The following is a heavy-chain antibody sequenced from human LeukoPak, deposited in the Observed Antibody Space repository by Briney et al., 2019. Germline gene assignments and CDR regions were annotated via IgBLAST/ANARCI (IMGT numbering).Heavy chain of an antibody. CDR3: ARLIGSYYYCYMDV. CDR2: TYYSGST. D-gene: IGHD2-15*01. V-gene: IGHV4-39*01. CDR1: GGSISSSSYY. J-gene: IGHJ6*03. Sequence: SETLSHTCTVSGGSISSSSYYWGWIRQPPGKGLEWIGSTYYSGSTYYNPSLKSRVTISADTSKNQFSLKLSSVTAADTAVYYCARLIGSYYYCYMDVWGKGNTVTVSS.